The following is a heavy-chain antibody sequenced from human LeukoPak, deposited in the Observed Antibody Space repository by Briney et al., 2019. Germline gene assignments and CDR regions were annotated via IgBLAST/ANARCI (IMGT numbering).Heavy chain of an antibody. CDR2: FDPEDGET. Sequence: ASVKVSCKASGYTFTSYDINWVRQAPGKGLEWMGGFDPEDGETIYAQKFQGRVTMTEDTSTDTAYMELSSLRSEDTAVYYCATDITIFQGAFDIWGQGTMVTVSS. D-gene: IGHD3-3*01. J-gene: IGHJ3*02. CDR1: GYTFTSYD. V-gene: IGHV1-24*01. CDR3: ATDITIFQGAFDI.